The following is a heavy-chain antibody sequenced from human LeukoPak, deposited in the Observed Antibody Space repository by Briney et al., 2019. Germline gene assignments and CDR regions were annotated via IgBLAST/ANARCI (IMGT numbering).Heavy chain of an antibody. CDR1: GFTVSSNF. J-gene: IGHJ1*01. CDR3: ARLIRGSGTYFNYEYFQH. Sequence: GGSLRLSCAASGFTVSSNFMSWVRQAPGKGLEWVSVICSGGTTYYADSLKGRFTIFRDSSKNTLYLQMNSLRADDTAVYYCARLIRGSGTYFNYEYFQHWGQGTLVTVSS. D-gene: IGHD3-10*01. CDR2: ICSGGTT. V-gene: IGHV3-53*01.